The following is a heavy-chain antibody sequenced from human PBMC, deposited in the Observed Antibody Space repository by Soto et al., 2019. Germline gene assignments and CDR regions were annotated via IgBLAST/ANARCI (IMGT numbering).Heavy chain of an antibody. Sequence: GGSLRLSCAASGFTFSSYSMNWVRQAPGKGLEWVSYISSSSSTIYYADSVKGRFTISRDNAKNSLYLQMNSLRDEDTAVYYCASPTAAESRDGYNSANYYFDYWGQGTLVTVSS. CDR3: ASPTAAESRDGYNSANYYFDY. J-gene: IGHJ4*02. V-gene: IGHV3-48*02. CDR1: GFTFSSYS. CDR2: ISSSSSTI. D-gene: IGHD5-12*01.